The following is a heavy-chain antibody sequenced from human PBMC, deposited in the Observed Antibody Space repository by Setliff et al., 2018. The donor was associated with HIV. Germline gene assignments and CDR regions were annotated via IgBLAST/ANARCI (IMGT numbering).Heavy chain of an antibody. V-gene: IGHV1-8*01. CDR1: EGLFTNYD. CDR2: MNPNTGRT. D-gene: IGHD3-22*01. Sequence: ASVKVSCKTSEGLFTNYDFTWLRQATGQGLEWLGWMNPNTGRTAYAQNFQGRLTMTRNTSIDTAFMELRSLRSDDTATYYCVRDPNPYRFESSGYYSFDSWGQGTLVTVSS. J-gene: IGHJ4*02. CDR3: VRDPNPYRFESSGYYSFDS.